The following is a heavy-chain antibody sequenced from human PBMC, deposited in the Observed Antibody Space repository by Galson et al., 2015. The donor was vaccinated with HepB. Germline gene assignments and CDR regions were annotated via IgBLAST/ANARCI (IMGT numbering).Heavy chain of an antibody. CDR1: GDSVSSNSAA. V-gene: IGHV6-1*01. Sequence: CAISGDSVSSNSAAWNWIRQSPSRGLEWLGRTYYRSKWYNDYAVSVKSRITINPDTSKNQFSLQLNSVTPEDTAVYYCARSAPGIVVVVAATPGFDPWGQGTLVTVSS. D-gene: IGHD2-15*01. J-gene: IGHJ5*02. CDR3: ARSAPGIVVVVAATPGFDP. CDR2: TYYRSKWYN.